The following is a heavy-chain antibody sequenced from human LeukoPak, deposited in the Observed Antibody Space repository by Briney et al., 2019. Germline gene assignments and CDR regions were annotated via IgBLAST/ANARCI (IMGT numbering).Heavy chain of an antibody. Sequence: ASVKVSCKASGYTFTSYGISWVRQAPGQGLEWMGWISAYNGNTNYAQKFQGRVTMTEDTSTDTAYMELSSLRSEDTAVYYCATVFGNYYYYMDVWGKGTTVTVSS. CDR3: ATVFGNYYYYMDV. J-gene: IGHJ6*03. V-gene: IGHV1-18*01. CDR2: ISAYNGNT. D-gene: IGHD3-10*02. CDR1: GYTFTSYG.